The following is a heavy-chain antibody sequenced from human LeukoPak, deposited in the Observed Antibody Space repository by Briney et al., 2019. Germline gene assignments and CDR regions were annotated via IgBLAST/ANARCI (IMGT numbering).Heavy chain of an antibody. CDR1: GFTFSSYS. CDR3: ARGPAAGTGVYYYYYMDV. Sequence: GGSLRLSCAASGFTFSSYSMNWVRQAPGKGLEWVSSISSSSSYIYYADSVKGRFTISRDNAKNSLYLQMNSLRAEDTAVYYCARGPAAGTGVYYYYYMDVWGKGTTVTISS. CDR2: ISSSSSYI. V-gene: IGHV3-21*04. D-gene: IGHD6-13*01. J-gene: IGHJ6*03.